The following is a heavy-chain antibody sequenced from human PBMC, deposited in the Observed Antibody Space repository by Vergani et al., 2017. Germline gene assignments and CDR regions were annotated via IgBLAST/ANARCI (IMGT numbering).Heavy chain of an antibody. D-gene: IGHD6-13*01. CDR3: ARLQYTSAWYYFDY. CDR1: GYSFTRYW. V-gene: IGHV5-51*01. Sequence: EVQLVQSGAEVKKPGESLKISCKGSGYSFTRYWIGWVRQMPGKGLEWMGIIYPDDSDTRYSPSFQGQVTISADKSISTAFLQWSSLKASDSATYYCARLQYTSAWYYFDYWGQGTLVTVSS. J-gene: IGHJ4*02. CDR2: IYPDDSDT.